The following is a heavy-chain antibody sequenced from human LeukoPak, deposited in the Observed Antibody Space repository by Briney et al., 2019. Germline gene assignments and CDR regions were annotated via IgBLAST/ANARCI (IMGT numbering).Heavy chain of an antibody. Sequence: GGSLRLSCAASGFTFSSYAMSWVRQAAGTRLEWVSSITDTGVGTFYADSVKGRFTISRDNSKNTLFLQLNSLRAEHTAVYYCAKRGAGYYFDYWGQGTLVTVSS. J-gene: IGHJ4*02. D-gene: IGHD3-10*01. CDR2: ITDTGVGT. CDR3: AKRGAGYYFDY. CDR1: GFTFSSYA. V-gene: IGHV3-23*01.